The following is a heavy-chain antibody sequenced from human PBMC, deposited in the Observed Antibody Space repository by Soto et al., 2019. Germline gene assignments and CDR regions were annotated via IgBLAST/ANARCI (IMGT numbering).Heavy chain of an antibody. CDR2: IDPSDSYT. V-gene: IGHV5-10-1*01. CDR1: GYSFTSYW. Sequence: RVQAVKISCKGSGYSFTSYWIILVRQMPGKGLEWMGRIDPSDSYTNYSPSFQGHVTISADKSISTAYLQWSSLKASDTAMYYCATSIAARRQGYYYGMDVWGQGTTVTVSS. CDR3: ATSIAARRQGYYYGMDV. J-gene: IGHJ6*02. D-gene: IGHD6-6*01.